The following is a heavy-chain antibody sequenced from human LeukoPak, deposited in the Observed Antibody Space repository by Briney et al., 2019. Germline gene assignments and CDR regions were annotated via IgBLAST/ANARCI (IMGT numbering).Heavy chain of an antibody. Sequence: SETLSLTCTVSGDSMRSYFWSWIRQPPGKGLEWIGRIYTSGSTNYNPSLKSRVTMSVDTSKNQFSLKLSSVTAADTAVYYCAREGIGGSPRFPGAFDIWGQGTMVTVSS. CDR3: AREGIGGSPRFPGAFDI. CDR2: IYTSGST. V-gene: IGHV4-4*07. D-gene: IGHD3-16*01. CDR1: GDSMRSYF. J-gene: IGHJ3*02.